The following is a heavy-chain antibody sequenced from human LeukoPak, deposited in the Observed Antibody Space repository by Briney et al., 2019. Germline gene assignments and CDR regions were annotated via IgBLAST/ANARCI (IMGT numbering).Heavy chain of an antibody. CDR3: ARDRGVAAHLDY. Sequence: GGSLILSCAASGFTFSSYGMHWVRQAPGKGLEWVAVIWFDGTNKYYADSVRGRFTISRDNSKNTLYLQMSSLRAEDTAVYYCARDRGVAAHLDYWGQGTLVTVSS. J-gene: IGHJ4*02. CDR1: GFTFSSYG. CDR2: IWFDGTNK. D-gene: IGHD5-12*01. V-gene: IGHV3-33*01.